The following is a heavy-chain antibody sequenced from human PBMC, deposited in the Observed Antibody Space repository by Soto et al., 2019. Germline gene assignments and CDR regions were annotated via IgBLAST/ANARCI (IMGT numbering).Heavy chain of an antibody. D-gene: IGHD6-13*01. J-gene: IGHJ5*02. CDR1: GFSFSDYY. Sequence: QVQLVEYGGGLVKPAGSLRLSCAASGFSFSDYYMSWIRQAPGKGLEWISYISKSSRAISYADSVKVRFTISRDNANNSLYLQLNSLRVEDTAVYYCARGGSSFFAPWGQGTLVIVSS. V-gene: IGHV3-11*01. CDR3: ARGGSSFFAP. CDR2: ISKSSRAI.